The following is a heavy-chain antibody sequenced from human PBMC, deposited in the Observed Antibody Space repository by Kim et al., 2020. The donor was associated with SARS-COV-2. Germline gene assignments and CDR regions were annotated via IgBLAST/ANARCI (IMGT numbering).Heavy chain of an antibody. J-gene: IGHJ3*02. D-gene: IGHD3-22*01. CDR2: IDPSDSYT. Sequence: GESLKISCKGSGYSFTSYWISWVRQMPGKGLEWMGRIDPSDSYTNYSPSFQGHVTISADKSISTAYLQWSSLKASDTAMYYCANLPNYYDSRDDAFDIWGQGTMVTVSS. CDR3: ANLPNYYDSRDDAFDI. V-gene: IGHV5-10-1*01. CDR1: GYSFTSYW.